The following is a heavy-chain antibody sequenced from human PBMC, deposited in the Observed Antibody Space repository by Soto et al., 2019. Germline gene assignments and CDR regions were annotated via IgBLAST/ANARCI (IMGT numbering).Heavy chain of an antibody. CDR1: GGSISSGGYT. CDR3: GRAHYGDYGYGMDV. V-gene: IGHV4-30-2*01. J-gene: IGHJ6*02. CDR2: IYHSGSP. D-gene: IGHD4-17*01. Sequence: SETLSLTCAVSGGSISSGGYTWSWIRQPPGKGLEWIGYIYHSGSPYYNPSLKSRVTISVDRSKNQFSLKLSSVTAADTAVYYCGRAHYGDYGYGMDVWGQGTTVTVSS.